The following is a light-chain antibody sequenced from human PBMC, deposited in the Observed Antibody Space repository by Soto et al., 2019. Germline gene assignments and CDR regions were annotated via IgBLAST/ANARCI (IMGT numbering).Light chain of an antibody. CDR2: GAS. J-gene: IGKJ1*01. Sequence: EIVLTQSPGTLSLSPGERATLSCRASQSVSSSYLAWYQQKPGQAPSLLIYGASSRATGIPDRFSGSGSGTDFTLTISRLEPEDFAVYSCQQYGSSARTFGQGTKVEIK. CDR3: QQYGSSART. CDR1: QSVSSSY. V-gene: IGKV3-20*01.